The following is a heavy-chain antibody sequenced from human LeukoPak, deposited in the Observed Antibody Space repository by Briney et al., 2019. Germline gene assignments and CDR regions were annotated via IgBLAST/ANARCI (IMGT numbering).Heavy chain of an antibody. D-gene: IGHD3-3*01. V-gene: IGHV4-34*01. Sequence: SETLSLTCAVYGGSFSGYYWSWIRQPPGKGLEWMGEINHSGSTNYNPSLKSRVTISVDTSKNQFSLKLSSVTAADTAVYYCARGGSFRITIFGVVPNYYGMDVWGQGTTVTVSS. CDR2: INHSGST. CDR1: GGSFSGYY. J-gene: IGHJ6*02. CDR3: ARGGSFRITIFGVVPNYYGMDV.